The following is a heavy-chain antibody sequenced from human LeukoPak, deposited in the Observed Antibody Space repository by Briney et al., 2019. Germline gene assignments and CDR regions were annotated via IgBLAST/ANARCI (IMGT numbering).Heavy chain of an antibody. CDR3: ARARTSIRFTDSFDI. CDR1: GVTFSNNS. D-gene: IGHD2-21*01. Sequence: SVKVSCKTSGVTFSNNSITWVRQAPGQGLEWLGGIIPILRSASYAQKFRGRLRLTSDESTTTAYMELSSLSSDDTAMYFCARARTSIRFTDSFDIWSQGTLVTVSS. CDR2: IIPILRSA. V-gene: IGHV1-69*13. J-gene: IGHJ3*02.